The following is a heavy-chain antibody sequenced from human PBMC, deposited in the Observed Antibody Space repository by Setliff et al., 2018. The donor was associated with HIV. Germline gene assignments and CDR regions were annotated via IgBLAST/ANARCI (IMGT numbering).Heavy chain of an antibody. Sequence: SETLSLTCAVYGGSLSGHYWTWIRQPPGEGLEWIGEINHSGKTNYNPSLKSRVTISVDTSKNQFSLKVTSVTAADTAVYICVTSSSWSSRLNFWGQGMLVTVSS. CDR1: GGSLSGHY. V-gene: IGHV4-34*01. D-gene: IGHD6-13*01. J-gene: IGHJ4*02. CDR2: INHSGKT. CDR3: VTSSSWSSRLNF.